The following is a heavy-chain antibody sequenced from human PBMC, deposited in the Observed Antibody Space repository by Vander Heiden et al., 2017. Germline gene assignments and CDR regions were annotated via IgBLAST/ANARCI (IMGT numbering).Heavy chain of an antibody. CDR2: ISSSSSYI. CDR1: YG. V-gene: IGHV3-21*01. J-gene: IGHJ6*02. Sequence: YGMNWVRQAPGKGLEWVSSISSSSSYIYYADSVKGRFTISRDNAKNSLYLQMNSLRAEDTAVYYCARERGGYCSSTSCYYGMDVWGQGTTVTVSS. CDR3: ARERGGYCSSTSCYYGMDV. D-gene: IGHD2-2*01.